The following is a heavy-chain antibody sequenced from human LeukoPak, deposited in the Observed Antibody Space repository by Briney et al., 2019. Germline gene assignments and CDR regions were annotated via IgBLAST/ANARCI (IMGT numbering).Heavy chain of an antibody. CDR3: ARGGSGIEY. V-gene: IGHV3-74*01. CDR2: INSGGSSS. Sequence: GGSLRLSCAASGFTFSSYWMYWVRQAPEKGLVWVSRINSGGSSSGYADSVKGRFTISRDNAKNTLYLQMNSLRAEDTALYYCARGGSGIEYWGQGTLVTVSS. J-gene: IGHJ4*02. CDR1: GFTFSSYW. D-gene: IGHD3-10*01.